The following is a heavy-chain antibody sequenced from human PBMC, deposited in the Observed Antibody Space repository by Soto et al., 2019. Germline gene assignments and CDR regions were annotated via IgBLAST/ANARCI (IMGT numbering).Heavy chain of an antibody. CDR2: VSHDGRNT. CDR3: AKGGRQWLVTSDFNY. J-gene: IGHJ4*02. Sequence: VQLVESGGGVVQPGRSLQLSCAASGFTFSDYAMHWVRQAPGKGLEWVAVVSHDGRNTHYADSVKGRFTISRDSSKNTDSLEMTSLRAEDTAVYYCAKGGRQWLVTSDFNYWGQGALVTVSS. V-gene: IGHV3-30*18. CDR1: GFTFSDYA. D-gene: IGHD6-19*01.